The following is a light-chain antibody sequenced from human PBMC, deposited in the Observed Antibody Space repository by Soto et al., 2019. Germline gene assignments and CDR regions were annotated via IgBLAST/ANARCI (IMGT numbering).Light chain of an antibody. Sequence: QSVLTQPPSVSGAPGQRVTISCSGSISNIGVGYTVHWYQQLPGTAPKLLIYGHSNRPSGVPDRFSGSKSGTSASLAITGLQTEDEADYYCQSYDSSLSGLVFGTGTKLTVL. J-gene: IGLJ1*01. CDR2: GHS. CDR3: QSYDSSLSGLV. CDR1: ISNIGVGYT. V-gene: IGLV1-40*01.